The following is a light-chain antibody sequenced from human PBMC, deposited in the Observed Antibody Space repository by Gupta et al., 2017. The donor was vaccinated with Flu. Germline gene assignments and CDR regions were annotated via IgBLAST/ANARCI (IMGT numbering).Light chain of an antibody. CDR3: QAWDRSTSWV. CDR1: RLGNED. J-gene: IGLJ3*02. Sequence: SQGLTQPPSVSVSPGQTANITCSGDRLGNEDSCWYRQKPGQSPVLVLYQDKKRPSGIPERFSGSKSGNTATLTISGTQAMDEADYYCQAWDRSTSWVFGGGTKLT. V-gene: IGLV3-1*01. CDR2: QDK.